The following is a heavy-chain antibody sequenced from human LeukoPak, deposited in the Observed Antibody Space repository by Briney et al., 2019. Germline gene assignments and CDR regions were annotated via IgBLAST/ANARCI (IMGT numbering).Heavy chain of an antibody. CDR1: GFTFSSYR. V-gene: IGHV3-15*01. J-gene: IGHJ1*01. CDR2: IYSKTDGETT. CDR3: TTDHRLGSGWYGSFQH. Sequence: PGGSLRLSCAASGFTFSSYRMNWVRQAPGKGLEWVGRIYSKTDGETTDYAAPVKGRFSISRDDSKNTLYVQMNSLIIEDTAVYYCTTDHRLGSGWYGSFQHWGQGTLVTVSS. D-gene: IGHD6-19*01.